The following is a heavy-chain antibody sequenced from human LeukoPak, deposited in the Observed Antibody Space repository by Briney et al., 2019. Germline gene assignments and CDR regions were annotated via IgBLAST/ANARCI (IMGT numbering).Heavy chain of an antibody. J-gene: IGHJ4*02. V-gene: IGHV3-7*01. CDR1: GFTFISYA. CDR3: ARGLLIHYFDY. D-gene: IGHD2-8*01. CDR2: IKQDGSEK. Sequence: GGSLRLSCAASGFTFISYAMTWVRQAPGKGLQWVASIKQDGSEKYYVDSMKGRFTISRDNAKNSLYLQMTSLRAEDTAVYYCARGLLIHYFDYWGQGTLVTVSS.